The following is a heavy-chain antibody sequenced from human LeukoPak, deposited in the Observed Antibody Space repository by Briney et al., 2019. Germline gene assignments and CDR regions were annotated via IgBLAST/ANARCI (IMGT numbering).Heavy chain of an antibody. D-gene: IGHD6-13*01. CDR3: ARFPGIANVFYYGMDV. J-gene: IGHJ6*02. V-gene: IGHV3-30*02. Sequence: PGGSLRLSCAASGFTFSAYGMHWVRQAPGKGLDWVTFILYDGSSKYYADSVKGRFTISRDSSKNTLYLQMNSLRVEDTAVYYCARFPGIANVFYYGMDVWGQGTTVTVSS. CDR2: ILYDGSSK. CDR1: GFTFSAYG.